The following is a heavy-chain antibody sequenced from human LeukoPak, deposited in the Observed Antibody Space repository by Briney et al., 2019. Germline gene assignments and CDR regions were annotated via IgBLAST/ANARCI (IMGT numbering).Heavy chain of an antibody. CDR1: GGSFSGYY. CDR2: INHSGST. D-gene: IGHD2-2*01. J-gene: IGHJ6*04. V-gene: IGHV4-34*01. CDR3: ASSWVVPAALNLGTYYYYGMDV. Sequence: SETLSLTCAVYGGSFSGYYWSWIRQPPGKGLEWMGEINHSGSTNYNPSLKSRVTISVDTSKNQFSLKLSSVTAADTAVYYCASSWVVPAALNLGTYYYYGMDVWGKGTTVTVSS.